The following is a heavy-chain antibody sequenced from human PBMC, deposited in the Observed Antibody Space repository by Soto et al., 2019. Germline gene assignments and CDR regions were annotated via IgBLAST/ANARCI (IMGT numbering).Heavy chain of an antibody. Sequence: EVQLEESGGGLVQPGGSLRLSCAVSGLTVSSNYMSWVRQAPGKGLEWVSVLYSGGDTYYADSVRGRFTISRHNSKNTLFLQMNGLRAEDTAVYYCARGPYGTGGDYYYGMDVWGQGTTVTVSS. CDR1: GLTVSSNY. CDR2: LYSGGDT. CDR3: ARGPYGTGGDYYYGMDV. V-gene: IGHV3-53*04. J-gene: IGHJ6*02. D-gene: IGHD3-10*01.